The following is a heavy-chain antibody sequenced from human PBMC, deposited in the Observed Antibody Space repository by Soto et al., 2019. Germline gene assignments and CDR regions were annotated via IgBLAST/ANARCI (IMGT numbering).Heavy chain of an antibody. V-gene: IGHV3-66*01. D-gene: IGHD3-3*01. CDR3: ARGILGGSYDFSH. Sequence: EVQLMESGGGLVQPGGSLRLSCAASGCIVNNIFMTWVRQAPWKGLEWLSTISSDDNTYYADSVKGRFTISRDSSKNTLYLQMNSLRAEDTAVYHCARGILGGSYDFSHGGQGTLVTVSS. J-gene: IGHJ1*01. CDR1: GCIVNNIF. CDR2: ISSDDNT.